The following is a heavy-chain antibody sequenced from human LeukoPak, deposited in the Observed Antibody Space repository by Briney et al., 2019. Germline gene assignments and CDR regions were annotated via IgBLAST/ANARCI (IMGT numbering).Heavy chain of an antibody. J-gene: IGHJ4*02. CDR1: GFTVSSNY. V-gene: IGHV3-66*04. D-gene: IGHD3-22*01. Sequence: GSLRLSCAASGFTVSSNYMSWVRQAPAKGLEWVSVIYSGGRTYCADSVKGRFTISRDNPKNTLYLQMSDLRAEDTAVYFCASHYYDSDGYQHLDNWGQGTLDTVSS. CDR2: IYSGGRT. CDR3: ASHYYDSDGYQHLDN.